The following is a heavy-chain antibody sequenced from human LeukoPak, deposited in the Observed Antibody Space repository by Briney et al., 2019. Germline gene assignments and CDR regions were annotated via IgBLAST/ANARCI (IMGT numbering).Heavy chain of an antibody. CDR3: ARDRGGSYYVSWFDP. Sequence: SETLSLTCAVYGGSFSGYYWSWIRQPPGKGLEWIGEINHSGSTNYNPSLKSRVTISVDTSKNQFSLKLSSVTAADTAVYYCARDRGGSYYVSWFDPWGQGTLVTVSS. D-gene: IGHD1-26*01. J-gene: IGHJ5*02. CDR1: GGSFSGYY. V-gene: IGHV4-34*01. CDR2: INHSGST.